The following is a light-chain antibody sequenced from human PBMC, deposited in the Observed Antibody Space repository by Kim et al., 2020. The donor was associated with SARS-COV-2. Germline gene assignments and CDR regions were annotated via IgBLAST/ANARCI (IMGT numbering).Light chain of an antibody. CDR3: LLSYGGARI. CDR1: TGAVTSSHY. J-gene: IGLJ2*01. CDR2: DSN. V-gene: IGLV7-46*01. Sequence: PGGTVTLTFGSSTGAVTSSHYPYWFQQKPGQAPRTLIYDSNNKHSWTPARFSGSLLGGKAALTRSGAQPEDEAEYYCLLSYGGARIFGGGTQLTVL.